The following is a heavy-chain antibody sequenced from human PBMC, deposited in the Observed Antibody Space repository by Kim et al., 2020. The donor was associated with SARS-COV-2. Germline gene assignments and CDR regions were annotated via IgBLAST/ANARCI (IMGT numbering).Heavy chain of an antibody. CDR1: GFTVSSNY. J-gene: IGHJ4*02. CDR2: IYSGGST. Sequence: GGSLRLSCAASGFTVSSNYMSWVRQAPGKGLEWVSVIYSGGSTYYADSVKGRFTISRDNSKNTLYLQMNSLRAEDTAVYYCASARGWMATSDYWGQGTLVTVSS. CDR3: ASARGWMATSDY. V-gene: IGHV3-53*01. D-gene: IGHD5-12*01.